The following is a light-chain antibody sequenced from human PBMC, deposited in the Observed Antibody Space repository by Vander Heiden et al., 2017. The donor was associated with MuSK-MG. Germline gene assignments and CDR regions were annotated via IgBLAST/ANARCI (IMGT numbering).Light chain of an antibody. CDR2: AVS. Sequence: DIQVTQSPPSLSASIEDTITLTCRTSQSVNTYFNWYQQRPGKAPQLLIYAVSSLQTGVPSRFSGRGSGTDFTLTISGLRPEDVATYFCQQSYNIPWTFGAGTKVEV. CDR1: QSVNTY. J-gene: IGKJ1*01. CDR3: QQSYNIPWT. V-gene: IGKV1-39*01.